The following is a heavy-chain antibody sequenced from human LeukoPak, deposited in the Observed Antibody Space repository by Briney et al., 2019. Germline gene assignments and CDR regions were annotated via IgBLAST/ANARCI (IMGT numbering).Heavy chain of an antibody. CDR3: ARGGSVTAPGGPYFGMDV. CDR2: FCSSSTYI. J-gene: IGHJ6*02. V-gene: IGHV3-21*01. D-gene: IGHD6-13*01. CDR1: GFTLSTYT. Sequence: GGSLRLSCAASGFTLSTYTMNWVRQAPGKGLEWVSSFCSSSTYIYYADSLKGRFTISRDNAKNSLYLQVNSLRAEDTAVYYCARGGSVTAPGGPYFGMDVWGQGTTVTVSS.